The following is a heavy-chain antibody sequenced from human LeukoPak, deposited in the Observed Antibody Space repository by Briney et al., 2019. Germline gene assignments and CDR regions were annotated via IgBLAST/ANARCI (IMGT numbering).Heavy chain of an antibody. CDR2: VKQDGSEK. CDR3: ARAGYYDFWSGIDP. Sequence: PGGSLRLSCEASEFTFSNYWMSWVRQAPGKGLEWVANVKQDGSEKYYMDSVKGRFTISRDNAKSSLYLQMNSLRAEDTAVYYCARAGYYDFWSGIDPWGQGTLVTVSS. CDR1: EFTFSNYW. J-gene: IGHJ5*02. V-gene: IGHV3-7*01. D-gene: IGHD3-3*01.